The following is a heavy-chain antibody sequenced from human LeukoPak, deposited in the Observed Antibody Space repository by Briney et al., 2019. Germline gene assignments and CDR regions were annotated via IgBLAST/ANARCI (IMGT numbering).Heavy chain of an antibody. V-gene: IGHV3-48*03. CDR2: ISSSGSNI. Sequence: PGGSLRLSCAASGFTFSSYEMNWVRQAPGKGLEWVSYISSSGSNIYYADSVKGRFTISRDNAKNSLYLQMNSLRADDTAVYYCAGGWISDSFDYWGQGTLVTVSS. J-gene: IGHJ4*02. D-gene: IGHD5-12*01. CDR3: AGGWISDSFDY. CDR1: GFTFSSYE.